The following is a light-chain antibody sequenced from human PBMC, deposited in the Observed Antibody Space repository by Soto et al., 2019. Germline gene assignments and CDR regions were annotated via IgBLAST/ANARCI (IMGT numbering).Light chain of an antibody. Sequence: QSALTQPASVSGSPGQSITISCTGTSSDVGGYNYVSWYQQHPGKAPKLIIYEVSNRPSGVSNRFSGSKSGNTASLTISGLQAEDEADYYCNSYTSNSTGGFGTGTKLTVL. J-gene: IGLJ1*01. CDR1: SSDVGGYNY. CDR2: EVS. V-gene: IGLV2-14*01. CDR3: NSYTSNSTGG.